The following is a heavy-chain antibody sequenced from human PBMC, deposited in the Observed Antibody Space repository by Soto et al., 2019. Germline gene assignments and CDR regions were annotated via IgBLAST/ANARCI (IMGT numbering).Heavy chain of an antibody. Sequence: QVQLVQSGAEVKKPGASVKVSCKGSGYTFTANYIQWVRQAPGQGLEWMGWINPNSRDTTYAQKFQGRVTLTRDTSIPTAYMGLSRRTSEDTSVYFCAREGSGWQYFDYWGQGSLVTVTS. J-gene: IGHJ4*02. CDR2: INPNSRDT. CDR3: AREGSGWQYFDY. V-gene: IGHV1-2*02. CDR1: GYTFTANY. D-gene: IGHD6-19*01.